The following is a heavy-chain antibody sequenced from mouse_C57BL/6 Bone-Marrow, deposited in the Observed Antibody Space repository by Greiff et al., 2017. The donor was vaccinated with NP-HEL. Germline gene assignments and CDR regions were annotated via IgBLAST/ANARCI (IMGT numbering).Heavy chain of an antibody. CDR1: GFTFSSYG. J-gene: IGHJ3*01. D-gene: IGHD1-1*02. V-gene: IGHV5-6*01. Sequence: EVQGVESGGDLVKPGGSLKLSCAASGFTFSSYGMSWVRQTPDKRLEWVATISSGGSYTYYPDSVKGRFTISRDNAKNTLYLQMSSLKSEDTAMYYCARSAYGRFAYWGQGTLVTVSA. CDR3: ARSAYGRFAY. CDR2: ISSGGSYT.